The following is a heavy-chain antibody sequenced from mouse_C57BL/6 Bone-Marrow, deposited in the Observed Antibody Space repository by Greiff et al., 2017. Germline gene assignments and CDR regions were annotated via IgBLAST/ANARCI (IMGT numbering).Heavy chain of an antibody. D-gene: IGHD2-1*01. V-gene: IGHV1-52*01. Sequence: VQLQQSGAELVRPGSSVKLSCKASGYTFTSYWMHWVKQRPIQGLEWIGNIDPSDSETHYNQKFKDKATLTVDKSSSTAYMQLSSLTSEDSAVYYCARPYGNAWFAYWGQGTLVTVSA. J-gene: IGHJ3*01. CDR3: ARPYGNAWFAY. CDR2: IDPSDSET. CDR1: GYTFTSYW.